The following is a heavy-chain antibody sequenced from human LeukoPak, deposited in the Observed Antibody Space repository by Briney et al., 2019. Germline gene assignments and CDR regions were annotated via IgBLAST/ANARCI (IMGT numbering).Heavy chain of an antibody. V-gene: IGHV4-59*01. CDR1: GGSFSGYY. D-gene: IGHD4-17*01. Sequence: ETLSLTCAVYGGSFSGYYWRWIRQPPGKGLEWIGYIYYSGSTNYNPSLKSRVTISVDTSKNQFSLKLSSVTAADTAVYYCARLLDYGDYLPLGYFDLWGRGTLVTVSS. J-gene: IGHJ2*01. CDR3: ARLLDYGDYLPLGYFDL. CDR2: IYYSGST.